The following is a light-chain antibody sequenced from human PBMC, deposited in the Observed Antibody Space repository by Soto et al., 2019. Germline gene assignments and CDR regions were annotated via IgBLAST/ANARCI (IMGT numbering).Light chain of an antibody. CDR1: QSISSS. V-gene: IGKV3-15*01. CDR2: GAS. CDR3: QHYNSYPWA. Sequence: TVVPHSSPPLSVSTGESPPLSPRASQSISSSLAWYQQKPGQAPRLLIYGASTRATSFPSRFSGSGSGTDFTLTISSLQSDDFAAYYCQHYNSYPWAFGQGTKVDIK. J-gene: IGKJ1*01.